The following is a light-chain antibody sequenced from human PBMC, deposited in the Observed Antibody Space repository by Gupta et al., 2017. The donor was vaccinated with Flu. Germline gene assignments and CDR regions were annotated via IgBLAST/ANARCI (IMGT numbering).Light chain of an antibody. Sequence: SALTQPASVSGSPGPSFTISCSGTSSDVGGYNYVSWYQQHPGKAPKLMIYEVSNRPSGVSNRFSGSKSGNTASLTISGLQAEDEADYYCSSYTSSSTVVFGGGTKLTVL. V-gene: IGLV2-14*01. CDR1: SSDVGGYNY. CDR3: SSYTSSSTVV. J-gene: IGLJ2*01. CDR2: EVS.